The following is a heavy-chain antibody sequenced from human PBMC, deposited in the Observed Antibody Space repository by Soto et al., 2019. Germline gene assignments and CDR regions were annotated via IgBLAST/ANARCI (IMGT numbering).Heavy chain of an antibody. V-gene: IGHV1-2*02. Sequence: GASVKVSCKASGYTFTGYYMHWVRQAPGQGLEWMGWINPKSGGTNYAQKFQGRVTMTRDTSISTAYMELSRLRADDTAVYYCSRGFKGYSSSWGQGTLVTVSS. CDR1: GYTFTGYY. CDR2: INPKSGGT. CDR3: SRGFKGYSSS. D-gene: IGHD6-13*01. J-gene: IGHJ4*02.